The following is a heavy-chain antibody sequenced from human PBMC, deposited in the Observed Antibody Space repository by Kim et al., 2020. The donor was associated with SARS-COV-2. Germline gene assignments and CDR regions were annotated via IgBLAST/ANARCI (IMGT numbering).Heavy chain of an antibody. Sequence: ASVKVSCKASGYTFTSYDINWVRQATGQGLEWMGCMNPNSGNTGYAQKFQGRVTMTRNTSISTAYMELSSLRSEDTAVYYCARLGVRGVIGYYYGMDVWGQATTVTAPS. CDR2: MNPNSGNT. V-gene: IGHV1-8*01. CDR1: GYTFTSYD. CDR3: ARLGVRGVIGYYYGMDV. J-gene: IGHJ6*02. D-gene: IGHD3-10*01.